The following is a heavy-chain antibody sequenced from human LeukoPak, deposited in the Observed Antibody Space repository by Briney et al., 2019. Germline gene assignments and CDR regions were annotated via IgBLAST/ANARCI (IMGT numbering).Heavy chain of an antibody. Sequence: SETLSLTCTVSGGSISSYYWSWIRQPPGKGLEWTGYIYYSGSTNYNPSLKSRVTISVDTSKNQFSLKLSSVTAADTAVYYCARAEAAAAHDYWGQGTLVTVSS. J-gene: IGHJ4*02. D-gene: IGHD6-13*01. CDR2: IYYSGST. CDR3: ARAEAAAAHDY. V-gene: IGHV4-59*01. CDR1: GGSISSYY.